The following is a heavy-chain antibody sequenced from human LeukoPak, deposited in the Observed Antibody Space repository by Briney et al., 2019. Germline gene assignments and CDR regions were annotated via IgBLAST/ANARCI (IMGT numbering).Heavy chain of an antibody. D-gene: IGHD1-26*01. CDR3: ARDLIVGATEGPWFDP. CDR1: GYTFTSYG. V-gene: IGHV1-69*05. Sequence: ASVKVSCKASGYTFTSYGISWVRQAPGQGLEWMGRIIPIFGTANYAQKSQGRVTITTDESTSTAYMELSSLRSEDTAVYYCARDLIVGATEGPWFDPWGQGTLVTVSS. J-gene: IGHJ5*02. CDR2: IIPIFGTA.